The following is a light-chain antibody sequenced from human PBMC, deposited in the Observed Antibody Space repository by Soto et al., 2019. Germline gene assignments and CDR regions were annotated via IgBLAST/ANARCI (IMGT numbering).Light chain of an antibody. CDR3: QQSDSGPWT. J-gene: IGKJ1*01. V-gene: IGKV1-39*01. CDR1: QSISSY. Sequence: DIQMTQSPSSLSASVGDRVIITCRASQSISSYLNWYQQKPGKVPKLLIYATSSLQSGVPSRFSGSGSGTDFTLTISSLQPEDFATYYCQQSDSGPWTFGQGTKVEIK. CDR2: ATS.